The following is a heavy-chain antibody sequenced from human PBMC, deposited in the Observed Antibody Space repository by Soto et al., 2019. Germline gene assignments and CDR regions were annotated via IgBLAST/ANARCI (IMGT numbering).Heavy chain of an antibody. V-gene: IGHV2-26*01. CDR3: ARSLYVDYVHWYFDL. CDR2: IFSNDAK. Sequence: QVTLKESGPVLVKPTETLTLTCTVSGFSLRNTRMGASWIRQSPGKALEWLAHIFSNDAKSYSPSLKSRLAISRDTSKSQVVLTMTNVAPVYTATYYCARSLYVDYVHWYFDLWGRGTLVTVSS. CDR1: GFSLRNTRMG. J-gene: IGHJ2*01. D-gene: IGHD4-17*01.